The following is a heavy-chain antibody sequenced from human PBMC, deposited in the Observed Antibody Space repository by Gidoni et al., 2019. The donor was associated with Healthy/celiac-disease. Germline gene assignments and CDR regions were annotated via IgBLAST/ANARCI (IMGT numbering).Heavy chain of an antibody. Sequence: QEHLVQSGAQVTKPASSLKVSSPASGTTFSSYAIPWVRPAPGQGLECMGGIIPILGTANYTQKCQGRVTITSVESTSTAYMGLSSLRSEDTAVYDCAAVDRVYCSSTICYRDYYYGMDVWGQGTMVTVSS. CDR2: IIPILGTA. V-gene: IGHV1-69*01. D-gene: IGHD2-2*02. CDR3: AAVDRVYCSSTICYRDYYYGMDV. J-gene: IGHJ6*02. CDR1: GTTFSSYA.